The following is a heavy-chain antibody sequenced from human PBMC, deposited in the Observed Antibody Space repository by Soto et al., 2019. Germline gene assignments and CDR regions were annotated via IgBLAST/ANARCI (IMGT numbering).Heavy chain of an antibody. CDR1: GGSFSGYY. CDR2: INHSGST. J-gene: IGHJ6*02. CDR3: ARGLRVQLERRGGYYGMDV. V-gene: IGHV4-34*01. D-gene: IGHD1-1*01. Sequence: QVQLQQWGAGLLKPSETLSLTCAVYGGSFSGYYWSWIRQPPGKGLEWIGEINHSGSTNYNPSLKSRVTISVDASKNQFSLKLSSVIDADTAVYYCARGLRVQLERRGGYYGMDVWGQGTTGTGSS.